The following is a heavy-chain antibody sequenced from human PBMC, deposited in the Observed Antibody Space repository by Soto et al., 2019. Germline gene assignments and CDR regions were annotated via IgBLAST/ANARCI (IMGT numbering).Heavy chain of an antibody. CDR3: ARFTVTRPFRAFDI. CDR2: IYYSGST. J-gene: IGHJ3*02. D-gene: IGHD4-17*01. V-gene: IGHV4-31*03. CDR1: GGSISSGGYY. Sequence: QVQLQESGPGLVKPSQTLSLTCTVSGGSISSGGYYWSWIRQHPGKGLEWIGYIYYSGSTYYNPSLKSRVTISVDRSKNQFSLKLSSVTAADTAVYYCARFTVTRPFRAFDIWGQGTMVTVSS.